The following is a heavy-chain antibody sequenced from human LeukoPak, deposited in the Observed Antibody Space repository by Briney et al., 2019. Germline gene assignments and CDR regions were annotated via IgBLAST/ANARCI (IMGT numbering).Heavy chain of an antibody. CDR2: INHSGST. CDR1: GGSFSGYY. V-gene: IGHV4-34*01. Sequence: KPSETLSLTCAVYGGSFSGYYWSWIRQPPGKGLEWIGEINHSGSTNYNPSLKSRVTISVDTSKNQFSLKLSSVTAADTAVYYCARGRGRGPGSYGFDHWGQGTLVTVSS. CDR3: ARGRGRGPGSYGFDH. D-gene: IGHD3-10*01. J-gene: IGHJ4*02.